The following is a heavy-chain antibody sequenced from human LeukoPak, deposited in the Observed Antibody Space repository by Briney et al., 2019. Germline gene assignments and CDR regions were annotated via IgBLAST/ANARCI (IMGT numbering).Heavy chain of an antibody. CDR3: ARSEGRKISMIRAVSNWFDP. V-gene: IGHV4-34*01. D-gene: IGHD3-10*01. Sequence: PSETLSLTCAVYGGSFSGYYWSWIRQPPGKGLEWIGEINHSGSTNYNPSLKSRVTISVDTSENHFSLRLSSVTAGDTAVYYCARSEGRKISMIRAVSNWFDPWGQGTLVTVSS. J-gene: IGHJ5*02. CDR1: GGSFSGYY. CDR2: INHSGST.